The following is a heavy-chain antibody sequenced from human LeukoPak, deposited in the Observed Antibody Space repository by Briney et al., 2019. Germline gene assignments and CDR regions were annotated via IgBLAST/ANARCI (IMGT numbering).Heavy chain of an antibody. CDR2: INWNGGST. D-gene: IGHD4-17*01. CDR3: ARVTPQPAHEYGDYSSDY. CDR1: GFTFSSYS. V-gene: IGHV3-20*04. Sequence: RPGGSLRLSCAASGFTFSSYSMNWVRQAPGKGLEWVSGINWNGGSTGYADSVKGRFTISRDNAKNSPYLQMNSLRAEDTAVYYCARVTPQPAHEYGDYSSDYWGQGTRVTVSS. J-gene: IGHJ4*02.